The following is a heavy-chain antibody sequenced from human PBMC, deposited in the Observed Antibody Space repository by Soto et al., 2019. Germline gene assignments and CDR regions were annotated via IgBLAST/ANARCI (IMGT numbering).Heavy chain of an antibody. CDR2: IIPIFGTA. Sequence: QVQLVQSGAEVKKPGSSVKVSCKASGGTFSSYAISWVRQAPGQGLEWMGGIIPIFGTANYAQKFLGRVTITADKSTSTAYMELSSLRSEDTAVYYCARIVGATTSYYYGMDVWGQGTTVTVSS. CDR1: GGTFSSYA. V-gene: IGHV1-69*06. CDR3: ARIVGATTSYYYGMDV. J-gene: IGHJ6*02. D-gene: IGHD1-26*01.